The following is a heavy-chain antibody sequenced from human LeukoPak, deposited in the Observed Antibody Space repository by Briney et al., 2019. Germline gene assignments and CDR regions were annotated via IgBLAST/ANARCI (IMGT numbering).Heavy chain of an antibody. V-gene: IGHV5-51*01. CDR1: GYSFTSYW. J-gene: IGHJ4*02. Sequence: GESLKISCKGSGYSFTSYWIGWVRQMPGKGLEWMGIIYPGDSDTRYSPSFQGQVTISADKSISTAYLQWSSLKASDTAMYYCARVLAGDSGWDYFDYWGQGTLVTVSS. CDR2: IYPGDSDT. CDR3: ARVLAGDSGWDYFDY. D-gene: IGHD6-19*01.